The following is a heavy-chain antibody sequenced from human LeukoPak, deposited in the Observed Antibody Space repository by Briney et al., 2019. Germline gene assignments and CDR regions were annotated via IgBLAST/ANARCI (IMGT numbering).Heavy chain of an antibody. J-gene: IGHJ4*02. CDR1: GGSFSGYY. D-gene: IGHD2-15*01. CDR3: ARGHCSGGSCYSDY. V-gene: IGHV4-34*01. Sequence: SSETLSLTCAVYGGSFSGYYWSWIRQPPGKGLEWIGEINHSGSTNYNPSLKSRVTISVDTSKNQFSLKLSSVTAADTAVYYCARGHCSGGSCYSDYWGQGTLVTVSS. CDR2: INHSGST.